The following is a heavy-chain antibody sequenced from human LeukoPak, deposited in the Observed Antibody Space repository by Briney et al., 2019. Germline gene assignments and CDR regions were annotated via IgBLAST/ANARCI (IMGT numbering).Heavy chain of an antibody. CDR2: MNPNSGNT. J-gene: IGHJ5*02. CDR3: ARDSYSVPDYGDSSFDP. CDR1: EYTFTTYD. V-gene: IGHV1-8*03. Sequence: ASVKVSCKASEYTFTTYDINWVRQATGQGLEWMGWMNPNSGNTGYTQKFQGRVTITRNTSISTAYMELSSLRSEDTAVYYCARDSYSVPDYGDSSFDPWGQGTLVTVSS. D-gene: IGHD4-17*01.